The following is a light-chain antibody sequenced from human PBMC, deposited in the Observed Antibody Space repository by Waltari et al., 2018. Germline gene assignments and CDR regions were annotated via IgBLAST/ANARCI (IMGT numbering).Light chain of an antibody. V-gene: IGKV1-12*01. J-gene: IGKJ3*01. CDR2: AAS. Sequence: DIQITQSPSSVSASVGVRVTITCRAIQGFSSWLAWYQQKPGKAPKLLNYAASSLQSGVPSRFSGSGSGTDFTLTISSLQPEDFATYYCQQANSFPRTFGPGTKVDIK. CDR3: QQANSFPRT. CDR1: QGFSSW.